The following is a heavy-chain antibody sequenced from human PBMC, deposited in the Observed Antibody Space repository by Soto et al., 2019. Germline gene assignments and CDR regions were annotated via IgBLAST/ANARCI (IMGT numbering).Heavy chain of an antibody. D-gene: IGHD6-19*01. CDR1: GFTFDDYA. V-gene: IGHV3-9*01. J-gene: IGHJ3*02. Sequence: DVQLVESGGGLVQPGRSLRLSCTVSGFTFDDYAMHWVRQAPGKGLEWVSGITWNSGTIGYADSVKGRFTISRDNAKNSLYLQMNSLRTEDTALYYCARDSSGWDAFDIWGQGTMVIVSS. CDR3: ARDSSGWDAFDI. CDR2: ITWNSGTI.